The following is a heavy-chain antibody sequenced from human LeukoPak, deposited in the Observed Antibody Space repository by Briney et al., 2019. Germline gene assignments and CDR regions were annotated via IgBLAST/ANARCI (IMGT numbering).Heavy chain of an antibody. Sequence: GGSLRPSCAASGFTFDDYAMHWVRQAPGKGLEWVSLISWDGGSTYYADSVKGRFTISRDNSKNSLYLQMNSLRAEDTALYYCAKGGDKYCGGDCYLKYFDYWGQGTLVTVSS. CDR3: AKGGDKYCGGDCYLKYFDY. CDR1: GFTFDDYA. J-gene: IGHJ4*02. V-gene: IGHV3-43D*03. CDR2: ISWDGGST. D-gene: IGHD2-21*02.